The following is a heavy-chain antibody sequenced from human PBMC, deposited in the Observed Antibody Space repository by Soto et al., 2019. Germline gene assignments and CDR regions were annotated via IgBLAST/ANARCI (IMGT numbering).Heavy chain of an antibody. Sequence: ASVKVSCKASGYTFTSYGISWVRQAPGQGLEWMGWISAYNGNTNYAQKLQGRVTMTTDTSTSTAYMELRSLRSDDTAVYYCARAAGSPPLGAFDIWGQGTMVTVSS. V-gene: IGHV1-18*01. CDR2: ISAYNGNT. J-gene: IGHJ3*02. CDR3: ARAAGSPPLGAFDI. D-gene: IGHD2-15*01. CDR1: GYTFTSYG.